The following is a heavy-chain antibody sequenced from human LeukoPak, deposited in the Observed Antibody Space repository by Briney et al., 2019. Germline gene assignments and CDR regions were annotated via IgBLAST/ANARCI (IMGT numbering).Heavy chain of an antibody. V-gene: IGHV4-4*07. D-gene: IGHD6-6*01. Sequence: SETLSLTCTVSGGSISTYYWSWIRQPAGKGLEWIGRIYSSGSTIYNPSLKSRVTMSVDTSKNQFSLKLSSVTAADTAVYYCASEIAARPYFDYWGQGTLVTVSS. CDR3: ASEIAARPYFDY. J-gene: IGHJ4*02. CDR1: GGSISTYY. CDR2: IYSSGST.